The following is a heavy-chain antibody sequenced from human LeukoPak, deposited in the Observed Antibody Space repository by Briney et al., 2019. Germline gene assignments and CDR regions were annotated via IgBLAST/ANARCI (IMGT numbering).Heavy chain of an antibody. CDR1: GYSFTSYW. D-gene: IGHD3-22*01. CDR3: ARLKGQYDSSEYLPYYYYYGMDV. J-gene: IGHJ6*02. Sequence: PGESLKISCKGSGYSFTSYWISWVRQMPGKGLEWMGRIDPSDSYTNYSPSFQGHVTISADKSISTAYLQWSSLKASDTAMYYCARLKGQYDSSEYLPYYYYYGMDVWGQGTTVTVPS. V-gene: IGHV5-10-1*01. CDR2: IDPSDSYT.